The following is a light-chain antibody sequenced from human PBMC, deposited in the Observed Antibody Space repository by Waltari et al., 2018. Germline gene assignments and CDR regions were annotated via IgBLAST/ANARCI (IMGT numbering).Light chain of an antibody. CDR1: QSVLSSSDNKNY. J-gene: IGKJ4*01. V-gene: IGKV4-1*01. CDR2: WSS. Sequence: DIVMTQSPDSLAVSLGERATINCKSSQSVLSSSDNKNYLACYQKKPGQPPKLFIYWSSTQESGVPDRFSGSGSGTDFALTISSLQAEDVAVYYCQHYYTSPPTFGGGTKVEIK. CDR3: QHYYTSPPT.